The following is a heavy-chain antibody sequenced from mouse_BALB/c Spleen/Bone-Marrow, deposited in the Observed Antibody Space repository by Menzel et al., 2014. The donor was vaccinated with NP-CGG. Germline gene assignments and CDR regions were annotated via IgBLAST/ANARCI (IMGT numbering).Heavy chain of an antibody. D-gene: IGHD2-3*01. J-gene: IGHJ3*01. V-gene: IGHV2-2*02. CDR3: ARRDGYLFAY. Sequence: VKLVESGPGLVQPSQSLSITCTVSGFFLTSYGVHWVRQSPGKGLERLGVIWSDGSTDYNAAFISRLNISKDNSKSQIFFKMNSLQPNDTAIYFCARRDGYLFAYWGQGTLVTVSA. CDR2: IWSDGST. CDR1: GFFLTSYG.